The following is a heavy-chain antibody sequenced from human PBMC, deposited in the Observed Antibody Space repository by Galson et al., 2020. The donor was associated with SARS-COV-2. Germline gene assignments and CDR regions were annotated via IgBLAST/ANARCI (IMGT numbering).Heavy chain of an antibody. J-gene: IGHJ4*02. Sequence: GESLKISCKGSGYSFSTYWIGWVRQMPGKGLEWMGIIYPGDSDTRYSPSFQGQVTISADKSISTAYLQWSSLKASDTAMYFCARQEDYSDSSVYHYYLDYGGQGTLVTVSS. CDR2: IYPGDSDT. CDR1: GYSFSTYW. D-gene: IGHD3-22*01. CDR3: ARQEDYSDSSVYHYYLDY. V-gene: IGHV5-51*01.